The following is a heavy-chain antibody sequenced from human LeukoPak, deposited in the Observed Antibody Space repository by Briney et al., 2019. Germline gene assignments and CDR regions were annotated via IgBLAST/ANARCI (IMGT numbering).Heavy chain of an antibody. Sequence: PSETLSLTCTVSGGSISSSSYYWGWIRQPPGKGLEWIGSIYYSGSTYYNPSLKSRVTISVDTSKNQFSLKLSSVTAADTAVYYCARVSHVVVAATGVYGMDVWGQGTTVTVSS. J-gene: IGHJ6*02. D-gene: IGHD2-15*01. V-gene: IGHV4-39*01. CDR3: ARVSHVVVAATGVYGMDV. CDR2: IYYSGST. CDR1: GGSISSSSYY.